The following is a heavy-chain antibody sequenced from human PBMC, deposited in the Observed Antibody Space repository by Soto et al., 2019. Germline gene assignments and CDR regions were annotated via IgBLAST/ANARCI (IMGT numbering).Heavy chain of an antibody. D-gene: IGHD3-3*01. CDR1: GDSVSSNSAA. V-gene: IGHV6-1*01. CDR3: ARDVWGITIFGVVTPFDP. J-gene: IGHJ5*02. Sequence: TLALTCAISGDSVSSNSAAWNWIRQSPSRGLEWLGRTYYRSKWYNDYAVSVKSRITINPDTAKNQFSLQLNSVTPEDTAVNYCARDVWGITIFGVVTPFDPWGQGTLVTVSS. CDR2: TYYRSKWYN.